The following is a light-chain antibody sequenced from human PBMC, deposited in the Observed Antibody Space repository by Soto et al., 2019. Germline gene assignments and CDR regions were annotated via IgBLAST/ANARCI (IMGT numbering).Light chain of an antibody. V-gene: IGLV2-14*01. CDR2: EVS. Sequence: QSVLTQPASVSGSPGQSITISCTGTSSDVGGYNFVSWFQQHPGKAPKLMIYEVSNRPSGVSNRFSGSKSGNTASLTISGLQAEDEADYYCSSYTSSSFFEVFGGGTKLTVL. CDR3: SSYTSSSFFEV. CDR1: SSDVGGYNF. J-gene: IGLJ3*02.